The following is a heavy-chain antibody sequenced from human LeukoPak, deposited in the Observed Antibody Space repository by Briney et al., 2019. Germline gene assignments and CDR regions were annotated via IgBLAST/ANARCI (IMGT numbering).Heavy chain of an antibody. D-gene: IGHD3-22*01. J-gene: IGHJ3*02. CDR3: ARETYYYYSSGYYSAFDI. V-gene: IGHV3-64*01. CDR1: GFTFSSYA. CDR2: ISSNGGST. Sequence: HPGGSLRLSCAASGFTFSSYAMHWVRQAPGKGLEYVSAISSNGGSTYYAKSVKGRFTISRDNSKNTLYLQMGSLRAEDMAVYYCARETYYYYSSGYYSAFDIWGQGTMVTVSS.